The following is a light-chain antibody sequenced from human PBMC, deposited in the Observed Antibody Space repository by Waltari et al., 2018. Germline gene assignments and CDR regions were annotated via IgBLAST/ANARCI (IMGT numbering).Light chain of an antibody. CDR3: GTWDSDLNAVV. CDR2: DKK. Sequence: QSVLTQPPSVSAAPGQMITISCSGASSNIGSYSVSWYQHVPGTAPKVVIYDKKRRPSWIPDRFAGSKSGTSVALGISGLQTGDEADYYCGTWDSDLNAVVFGGGTKVTVL. J-gene: IGLJ2*01. V-gene: IGLV1-51*01. CDR1: SSNIGSYS.